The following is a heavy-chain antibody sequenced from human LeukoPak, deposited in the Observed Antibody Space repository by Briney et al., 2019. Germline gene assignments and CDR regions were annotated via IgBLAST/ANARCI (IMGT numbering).Heavy chain of an antibody. CDR1: GYTFTGYY. D-gene: IGHD2-2*01. CDR2: INPNSGGT. CDR3: IRGVVVPAATLGY. Sequence: ASVKVSCMASGYTFTGYYMHWVRQAPGQGLEWMGWINPNSGGTNYAQKFQGRVTMTRDTSISTAYMELSRLRSDDTAVYYCIRGVVVPAATLGYWGQGTLVTVSS. J-gene: IGHJ4*02. V-gene: IGHV1-2*02.